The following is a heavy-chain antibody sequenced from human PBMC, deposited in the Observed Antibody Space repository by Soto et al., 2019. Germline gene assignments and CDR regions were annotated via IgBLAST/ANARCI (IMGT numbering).Heavy chain of an antibody. CDR1: GFTFSSYA. CDR3: AKYGGDILTGYSPYYYYYMDV. CDR2: ISGSGGST. J-gene: IGHJ6*03. D-gene: IGHD3-9*01. V-gene: IGHV3-23*01. Sequence: GGSLRLSCAASGFTFSSYAMSWVRQAPGKGLEWVSAISGSGGSTYYADSVKGRFTISRDNSKNTLYLQMNSLRAEDTAVYYCAKYGGDILTGYSPYYYYYMDVWGKGTTVTGSS.